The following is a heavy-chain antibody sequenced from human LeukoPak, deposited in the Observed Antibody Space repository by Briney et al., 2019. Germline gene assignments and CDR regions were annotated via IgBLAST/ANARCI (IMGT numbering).Heavy chain of an antibody. CDR1: GFTFSSYD. V-gene: IGHV3-30*02. J-gene: IGHJ4*02. CDR3: AKRGGSYIGYFDY. D-gene: IGHD1-26*01. CDR2: IRYDGSDK. Sequence: GGSLRLSCAASGFTFSSYDMHWVRQAPGKGLEWVAFIRYDGSDKFYADSVKGRFTISRDNSKNTLYLQMNSLRADDTAVYYCAKRGGSYIGYFDYWGRGTLVTVSS.